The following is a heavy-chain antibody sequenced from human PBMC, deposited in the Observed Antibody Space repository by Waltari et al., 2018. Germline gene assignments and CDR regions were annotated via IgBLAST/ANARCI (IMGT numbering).Heavy chain of an antibody. CDR2: IKQDGSEK. D-gene: IGHD1-26*01. CDR3: ARDRRGRGLD. Sequence: EVQLVESGGGLVQPGGSLRLSCAASGFTFSSYWISWVRQAQGKGGEWVANIKQDGSEKYYGDSVKGRFTISRDNAKNSLYLQMNSLRAEDTAVYYCARDRRGRGLDWGQGTLVTVSS. V-gene: IGHV3-7*01. CDR1: GFTFSSYW. J-gene: IGHJ4*02.